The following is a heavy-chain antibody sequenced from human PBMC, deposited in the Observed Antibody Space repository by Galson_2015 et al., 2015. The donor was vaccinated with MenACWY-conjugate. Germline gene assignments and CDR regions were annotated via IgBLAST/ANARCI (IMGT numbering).Heavy chain of an antibody. V-gene: IGHV3-23*01. J-gene: IGHJ6*02. CDR3: AKFKYSTSWSNTHGVDV. Sequence: SLRLSCAASGFTFSNYAMNWVRQAPGKGLEWVSGIGTGGGTYYADSVKGRFTISRDNSKNMVYLRMNSLRAEDTAIYYCAKFKYSTSWSNTHGVDVWGQGTTVTVSS. CDR2: IGTGGGT. CDR1: GFTFSNYA. D-gene: IGHD2-2*01.